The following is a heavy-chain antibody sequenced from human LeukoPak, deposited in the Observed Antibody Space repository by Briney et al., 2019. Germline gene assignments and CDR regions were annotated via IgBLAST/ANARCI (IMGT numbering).Heavy chain of an antibody. D-gene: IGHD3-3*01. V-gene: IGHV4-34*01. J-gene: IGHJ5*02. CDR3: ASRITIFGVVINYWFDP. CDR2: INHSGST. Sequence: PSETLSLTCAVYGGSFSGYYWSWIRQPPGKGLEWIGEINHSGSTNYNPSLKSRVTISVDTSKNQFSLKLSSVTAADTAVYYCASRITIFGVVINYWFDPWGQGTLVTVSS. CDR1: GGSFSGYY.